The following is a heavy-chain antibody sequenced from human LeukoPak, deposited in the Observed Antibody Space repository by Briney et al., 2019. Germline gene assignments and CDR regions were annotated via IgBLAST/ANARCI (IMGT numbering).Heavy chain of an antibody. Sequence: SETLSLTCTVSGGSISSYYWSWIRQPPGKGLEWMGYIYYSGSTNYNPSLKSRVTISVDTSKNQFSLKLSSVTAADTAVYHCARRSLDTAMVTYAFDIWGQGTMVTVSS. J-gene: IGHJ3*02. V-gene: IGHV4-59*01. CDR1: GGSISSYY. CDR3: ARRSLDTAMVTYAFDI. CDR2: IYYSGST. D-gene: IGHD5-18*01.